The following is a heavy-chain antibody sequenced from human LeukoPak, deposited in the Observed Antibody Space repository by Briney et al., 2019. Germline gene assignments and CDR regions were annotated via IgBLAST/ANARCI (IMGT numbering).Heavy chain of an antibody. D-gene: IGHD6-19*01. CDR2: ISSSSSYI. Sequence: PGGSLRLSCAASGFTFSSYSMNWVRQAPGKGLERVSSISSSSSYIYYADSVKGRFTISRDNAKNSLYLQMNSLRAEDTAVYYCARDAAEAGIAVAGDFDYWGQGTLVTVSS. CDR3: ARDAAEAGIAVAGDFDY. V-gene: IGHV3-21*01. CDR1: GFTFSSYS. J-gene: IGHJ4*02.